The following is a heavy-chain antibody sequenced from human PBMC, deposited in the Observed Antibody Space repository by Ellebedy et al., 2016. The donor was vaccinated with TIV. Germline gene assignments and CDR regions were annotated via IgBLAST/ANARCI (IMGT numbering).Heavy chain of an antibody. J-gene: IGHJ4*02. D-gene: IGHD6-25*01. Sequence: PGGSLRLSCATSGFTFDNFAMRWFRQAPGKGLEWVSTISNTGSRTYYADSVEGRFTISRDNANKSLYLQMNSLRDEDTAVYYCARSLGRRNYFDYWGQGTLVTVSS. CDR1: GFTFDNFA. CDR2: ISNTGSRT. CDR3: ARSLGRRNYFDY. V-gene: IGHV3-23*01.